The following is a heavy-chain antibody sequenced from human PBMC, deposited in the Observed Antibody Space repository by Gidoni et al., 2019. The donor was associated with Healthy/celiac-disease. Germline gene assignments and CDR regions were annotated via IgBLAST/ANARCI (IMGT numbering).Heavy chain of an antibody. CDR3: ARQSGRYSSGWPY. V-gene: IGHV4-34*01. CDR2: T. J-gene: IGHJ4*02. D-gene: IGHD6-19*01. Sequence: TNYNPSLKSRVTISVDTSKNQFSLTLSSVTAADTAVYYCARQSGRYSSGWPYWGQGTLVTVSS.